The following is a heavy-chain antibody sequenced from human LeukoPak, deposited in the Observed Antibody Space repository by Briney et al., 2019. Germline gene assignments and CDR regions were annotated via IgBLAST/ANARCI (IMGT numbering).Heavy chain of an antibody. D-gene: IGHD1-26*01. CDR1: GGSISSGGYY. Sequence: SETLSLTCTVSGGSISSGGYYWSRIRQHPGKGLEWIGYIYYSGSTYYNPSLKSRVTISVDTSKNQFSLKLSSVTAADTAVYYCARGRGSREGAFDIWGQGTMVTVSS. CDR2: IYYSGST. CDR3: ARGRGSREGAFDI. V-gene: IGHV4-31*03. J-gene: IGHJ3*02.